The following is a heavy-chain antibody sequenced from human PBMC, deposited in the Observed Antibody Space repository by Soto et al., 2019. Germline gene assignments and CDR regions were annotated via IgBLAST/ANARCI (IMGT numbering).Heavy chain of an antibody. Sequence: SETLSLTCSVSGDSISNLDYFWAWIRQPPGQALEYIGYIYKSATTYYNPSFESRVAISVDTSKSQFSLNVTSVTAADTAVYFCARGRYCLAGRCFPNWFDSWGQGALVTV. CDR2: IYKSATT. CDR3: ARGRYCLAGRCFPNWFDS. V-gene: IGHV4-30-4*01. D-gene: IGHD2-15*01. J-gene: IGHJ5*01. CDR1: GDSISNLDYF.